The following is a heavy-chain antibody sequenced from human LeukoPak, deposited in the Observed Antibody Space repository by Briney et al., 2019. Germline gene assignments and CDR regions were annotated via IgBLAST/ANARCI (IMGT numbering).Heavy chain of an antibody. Sequence: SETLSLTCTVSGGSISSSSYYWGWIRQPPGKGLEWIGSIYYSGSTYYNPSLKSRVTISVDTSKNQSSLKLSSVTAADTAVYYCASFGGDYGYFDYWGQGTLVTVSS. D-gene: IGHD4-17*01. J-gene: IGHJ4*02. CDR2: IYYSGST. CDR3: ASFGGDYGYFDY. V-gene: IGHV4-39*01. CDR1: GGSISSSSYY.